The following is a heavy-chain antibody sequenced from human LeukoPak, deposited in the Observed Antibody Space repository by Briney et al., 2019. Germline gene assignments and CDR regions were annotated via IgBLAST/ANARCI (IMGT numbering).Heavy chain of an antibody. CDR1: GFTFSSYG. Sequence: TAGGSLRLSCAASGFTFSSYGMNWVRQAPGKGLEWVSSISGSSSYIYYADSVKGRFTISRDNAKSSLYLQMNSLRAEDTAVYYCARDRGDFWSGQTYYFDCWGQGTLVTVSS. D-gene: IGHD3-3*01. CDR3: ARDRGDFWSGQTYYFDC. V-gene: IGHV3-21*01. CDR2: ISGSSSYI. J-gene: IGHJ4*02.